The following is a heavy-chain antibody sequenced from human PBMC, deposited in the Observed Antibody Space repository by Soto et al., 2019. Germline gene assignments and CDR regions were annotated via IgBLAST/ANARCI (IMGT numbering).Heavy chain of an antibody. D-gene: IGHD1-1*01. CDR2: ISNTGTYT. CDR3: ARDAGTGYYYGMDV. CDR1: GFTFSDYY. V-gene: IGHV3-11*06. J-gene: IGHJ6*02. Sequence: LRLSCEASGFTFSDYYMNWVRQAPGKGLEWVSYISNTGTYTNYADSVKGRFTMSRDYAKKSLYLQMDSLRVEDTAVYYCARDAGTGYYYGMDVWGQGTSVTV.